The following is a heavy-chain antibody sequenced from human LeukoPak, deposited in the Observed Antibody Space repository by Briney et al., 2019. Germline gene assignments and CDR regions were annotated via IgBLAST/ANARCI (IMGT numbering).Heavy chain of an antibody. D-gene: IGHD2-15*01. CDR1: GFTFSLFA. V-gene: IGHV3-30*04. J-gene: IGHJ4*02. Sequence: GGSLRLSCAASGFTFSLFAMHWVRQAPGRGLEWVTFMSYDGSKQNYAESVRGRFTISRDNSKNTLYLQMNSLRTDDTAVYYCVWPHSSGGIFYYALGYWGQGSLVTVSS. CDR2: MSYDGSKQ. CDR3: VWPHSSGGIFYYALGY.